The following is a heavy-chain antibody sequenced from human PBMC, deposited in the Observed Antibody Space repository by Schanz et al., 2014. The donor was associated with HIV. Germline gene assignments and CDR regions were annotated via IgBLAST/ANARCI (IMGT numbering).Heavy chain of an antibody. D-gene: IGHD3-22*01. Sequence: QVQLVESGGGLVKPGGSLRLSCAASGFTFSTYGMHWVRQAPGKGLEWVAVIWYDGSNKHYADSVKGRFTISRDNSKNTLYLQMNSLRAEDTAVYYCAREGDSYYGSSGYYWNWGQGTLVTVSS. V-gene: IGHV3-33*08. CDR2: IWYDGSNK. CDR1: GFTFSTYG. J-gene: IGHJ4*02. CDR3: AREGDSYYGSSGYYWN.